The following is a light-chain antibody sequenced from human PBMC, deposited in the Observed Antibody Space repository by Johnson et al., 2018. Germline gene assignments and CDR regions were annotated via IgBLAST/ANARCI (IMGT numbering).Light chain of an antibody. CDR2: ENN. CDR1: SSNIGNNY. J-gene: IGLJ1*01. CDR3: GTWDSSLSAGNV. Sequence: QSVLTQPPSVSAAPGQKATISCSGSSSNIGNNYVSWYQQLPGTAPKLLIYENNKRPSGIPDRFSGSKSGTSATLDITVLQTGDEADYYCGTWDSSLSAGNVFGTGTKVTVL. V-gene: IGLV1-51*02.